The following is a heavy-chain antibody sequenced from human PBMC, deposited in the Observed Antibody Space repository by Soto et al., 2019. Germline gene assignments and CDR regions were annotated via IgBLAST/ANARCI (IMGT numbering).Heavy chain of an antibody. CDR3: ARGSVSFDS. D-gene: IGHD3-10*01. CDR1: GYIFTNYA. J-gene: IGHJ4*02. V-gene: IGHV1-3*01. Sequence: QVHLVQSGAEMKKPGASVNVSCKASGYIFTNYAIHWVRQAPGQRLEWMGRINAGDGNTRYSQNFQDRVTITRDTSASTAYMQLSSLTSEDSTLYFCARGSVSFDSWGQGTLVTVSS. CDR2: INAGDGNT.